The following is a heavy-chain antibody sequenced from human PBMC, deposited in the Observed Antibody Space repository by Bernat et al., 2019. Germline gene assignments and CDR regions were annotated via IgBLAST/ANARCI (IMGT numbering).Heavy chain of an antibody. Sequence: QLQLQESGPGLVKPSETLSLTRTVSGGSISSSSYYWGWIRQPPGKGLEWIGSIYYSGSTYFNPSLKSRVSISVDTSRNQFDLKLSSVTAADAAVYYCARHRAAGGQQLDYYYYYGMDVWGQGTTVTVSS. D-gene: IGHD6-13*01. J-gene: IGHJ6*02. CDR1: GGSISSSSYY. CDR2: IYYSGST. CDR3: ARHRAAGGQQLDYYYYYGMDV. V-gene: IGHV4-39*01.